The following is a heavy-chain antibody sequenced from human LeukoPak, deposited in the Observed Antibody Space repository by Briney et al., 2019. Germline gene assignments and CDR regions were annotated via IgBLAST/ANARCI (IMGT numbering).Heavy chain of an antibody. CDR3: IMYNSSWN. V-gene: IGHV3-74*01. J-gene: IGHJ4*02. D-gene: IGHD3-22*01. Sequence: GGPLRLSCAASGFTPSSNWMHWVRQAPGKGLVWVSRINSDGSTTNYADSVRGRFTISRDNAKNTLYLQMNSLRDEDTAMYYCIMYNSSWNWGQGTLVTVSS. CDR2: INSDGSTT. CDR1: GFTPSSNW.